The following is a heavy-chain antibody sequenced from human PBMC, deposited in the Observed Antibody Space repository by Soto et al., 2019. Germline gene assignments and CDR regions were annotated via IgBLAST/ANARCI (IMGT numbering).Heavy chain of an antibody. CDR1: GYTFTSYY. CDR3: ARRSRSGSYYHPWFDP. J-gene: IGHJ5*02. V-gene: IGHV1-46*01. CDR2: INPSGGST. D-gene: IGHD1-26*01. Sequence: ASVKVSCKASGYTFTSYYMHWVRQAPGQGLEWMGIINPSGGSTSYAQKFQGRVTMTRDTSTSTVYMELSSLRSEDTAVYYCARRSRSGSYYHPWFDPWGQGTLVTVSS.